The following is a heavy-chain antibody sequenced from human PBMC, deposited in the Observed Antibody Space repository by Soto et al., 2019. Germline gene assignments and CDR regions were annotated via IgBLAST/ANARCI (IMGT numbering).Heavy chain of an antibody. V-gene: IGHV3-33*01. CDR3: AREDPSSSFDY. CDR2: IWYDGSNK. D-gene: IGHD6-6*01. CDR1: GFTFSSYG. Sequence: GGSLRLSCAASGFTFSSYGMHWVRQAPGKGLEWVAVIWYDGSNKYYADSVKGRFTISRGNSKNTLYLQMNSLRAEDTAVYYCAREDPSSSFDYWGQGTLVTVSS. J-gene: IGHJ4*02.